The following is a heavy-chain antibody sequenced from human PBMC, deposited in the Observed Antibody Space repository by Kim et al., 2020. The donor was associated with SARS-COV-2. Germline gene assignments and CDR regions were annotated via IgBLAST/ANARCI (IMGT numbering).Heavy chain of an antibody. CDR2: IYYSGSS. D-gene: IGHD6-6*01. CDR3: ARHVSSSSGNYYHYMDV. J-gene: IGHJ6*03. CDR1: GGSTSSSSYY. Sequence: SETLSLTCTVSGGSTSSSSYYWAWIRQPPGKGLEWIGNIYYSGSSDYSPSLKSRVTISVDSSKNQFSLRLSSVTAADTAVYHCARHVSSSSGNYYHYMDV. V-gene: IGHV4-39*01.